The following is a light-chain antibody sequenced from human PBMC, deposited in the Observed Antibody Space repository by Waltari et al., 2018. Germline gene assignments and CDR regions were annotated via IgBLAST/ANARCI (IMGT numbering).Light chain of an antibody. CDR2: KAS. CDR1: QSISSW. Sequence: DIQMTQFPSTLSASVGDRVTITCRASQSISSWLAWYQQKPGKAPKLLIYKASTLESGVPSRFGGSGSGTEFTLTISSLQPDDFATYYCQQYNSYVLTFGGGTKVEIK. CDR3: QQYNSYVLT. J-gene: IGKJ4*01. V-gene: IGKV1-5*03.